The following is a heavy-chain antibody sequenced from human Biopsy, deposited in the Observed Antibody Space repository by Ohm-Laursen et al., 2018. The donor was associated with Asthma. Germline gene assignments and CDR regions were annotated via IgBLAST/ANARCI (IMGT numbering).Heavy chain of an antibody. CDR2: VSYDGGVA. Sequence: SLRLSCAATGFVFSSHAMHWVRQAPGKGLEWVAVVSYDGGVAHYADSMKGRFTISRDNAKSTLYLQMNRLRTDDTAVYYCAKRRGYSDLTDFDHWGQGTLVTVSS. D-gene: IGHD3-3*01. V-gene: IGHV3-30*18. CDR3: AKRRGYSDLTDFDH. J-gene: IGHJ4*02. CDR1: GFVFSSHA.